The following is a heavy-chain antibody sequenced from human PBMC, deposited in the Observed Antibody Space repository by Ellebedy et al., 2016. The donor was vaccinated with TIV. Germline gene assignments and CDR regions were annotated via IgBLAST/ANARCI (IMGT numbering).Heavy chain of an antibody. Sequence: GGSLRLSCAASGFTFSSYWMHWVRQAPGKGLVWVSRIKSDGSSTSYADSVKGRFTISRDNSMDTLYLQMNSLGVGDTAVYYCAKLGFDILTGSGGMDVWGQGTTVTVSS. V-gene: IGHV3-74*01. CDR3: AKLGFDILTGSGGMDV. CDR1: GFTFSSYW. J-gene: IGHJ6*02. CDR2: IKSDGSST. D-gene: IGHD3-9*01.